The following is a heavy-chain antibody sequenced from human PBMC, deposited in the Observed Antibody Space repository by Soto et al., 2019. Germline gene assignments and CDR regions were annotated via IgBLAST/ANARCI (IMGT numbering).Heavy chain of an antibody. D-gene: IGHD6-13*01. J-gene: IGHJ4*02. CDR1: GGSIISYY. CDR3: ARTYSSSWSPFEY. CDR2: IYNSGRT. V-gene: IGHV4-59*12. Sequence: PSETLSLTCTVSGGSIISYYWSWIRQPPGKGLEWIGYIYNSGRTNYNPSLKSRVTISVDTSKNQFSLKLSSVTAADTAVYYCARTYSSSWSPFEYWGQGTLVTVS.